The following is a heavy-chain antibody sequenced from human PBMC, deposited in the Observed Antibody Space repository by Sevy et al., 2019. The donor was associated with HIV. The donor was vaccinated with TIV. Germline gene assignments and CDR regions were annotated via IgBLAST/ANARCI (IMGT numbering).Heavy chain of an antibody. Sequence: ASVKVSCKASGYTLTDYYIQWVRQAPGQGLEWMGWINPGSGDTKYAQKFLGRVTMTRDTSISTAYMELSRLRSDDAAIYYCARVGDYDFWSGDYYWGQGTLVTVSS. CDR2: INPGSGDT. CDR1: GYTLTDYY. CDR3: ARVGDYDFWSGDYY. V-gene: IGHV1-2*02. D-gene: IGHD3-3*01. J-gene: IGHJ4*02.